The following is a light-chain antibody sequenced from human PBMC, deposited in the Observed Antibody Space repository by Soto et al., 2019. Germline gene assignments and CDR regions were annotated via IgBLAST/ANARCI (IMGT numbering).Light chain of an antibody. Sequence: EIVVTQSPATLSVSPGERATLSCGTSQGVSSKIAWYQQKPGQAPRLLIYAALIRATGVPARFSGSGSGIEFTLTINSLQSEDFAVYYCQQYSDWPPWDFGQGTRVDIK. CDR1: QGVSSK. V-gene: IGKV3-15*01. CDR3: QQYSDWPPWD. J-gene: IGKJ1*01. CDR2: AAL.